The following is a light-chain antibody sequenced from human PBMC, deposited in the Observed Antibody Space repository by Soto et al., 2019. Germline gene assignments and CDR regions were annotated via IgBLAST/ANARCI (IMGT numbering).Light chain of an antibody. J-gene: IGKJ4*01. CDR3: LQSYSAPLT. CDR2: WSS. CDR1: QTVLYSADTMNY. Sequence: DIVMTQSPDSLAVSLGERATITCKSSQTVLYSADTMNYLAWYQQKPGQSPKLIYWSSTRESGVPDRFSGSGSGTDFTLTGSSLRAEDVAVYYCLQSYSAPLTFVGGTKVEIK. V-gene: IGKV4-1*01.